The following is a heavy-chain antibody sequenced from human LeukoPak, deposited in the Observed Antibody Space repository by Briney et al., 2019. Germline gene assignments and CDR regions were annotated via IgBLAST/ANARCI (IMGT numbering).Heavy chain of an antibody. CDR1: GFTVSSNY. CDR3: AKTWIQLWPDGPDAFDI. V-gene: IGHV3-30*02. Sequence: QSGGSLRLSCAASGFTVSSNYMSWVRQAPGKGLEWVAFIRYDGSNKYYADSVKGRFTISRDNSKNTLYLQMNSLRAEDTAVYYCAKTWIQLWPDGPDAFDIWGQGTMVTVSS. J-gene: IGHJ3*02. CDR2: IRYDGSNK. D-gene: IGHD5-18*01.